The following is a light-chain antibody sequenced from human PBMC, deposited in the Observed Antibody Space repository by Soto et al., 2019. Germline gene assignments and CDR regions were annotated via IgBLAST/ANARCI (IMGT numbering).Light chain of an antibody. CDR1: QSISSW. V-gene: IGKV1-5*01. CDR2: DAS. J-gene: IGKJ5*01. Sequence: IRMKHSPSTLSASIGDRVTITCRASQSISSWLAWYRQKPGKAPKLLIYDASSLESGVPSRFSGSGSGTDFTLTISSLQPEDSATYYCQQLNSFPITFGQRTRLEIK. CDR3: QQLNSFPIT.